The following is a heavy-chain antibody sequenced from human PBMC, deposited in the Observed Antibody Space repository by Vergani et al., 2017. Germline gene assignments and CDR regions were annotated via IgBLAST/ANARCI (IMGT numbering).Heavy chain of an antibody. CDR1: GFTFSSYG. J-gene: IGHJ6*03. V-gene: IGHV3-30*03. CDR2: ISYDGSNK. D-gene: IGHD2-21*02. Sequence: QVQLVESGGGVVQPGRSLRLSCAASGFTFSSYGMHWVRQAPGQGLEWVAVISYDGSNKYYADSVKGRFTISRDNSKNTLYLQMNSLRAEDTAVYYCARVRTPGDSRYYYYYYYMGVWGKGTTVTVSS. CDR3: ARVRTPGDSRYYYYYYYMGV.